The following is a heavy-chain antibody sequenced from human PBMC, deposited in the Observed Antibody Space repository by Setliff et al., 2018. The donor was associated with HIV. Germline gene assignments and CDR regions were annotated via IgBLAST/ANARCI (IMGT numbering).Heavy chain of an antibody. J-gene: IGHJ4*02. V-gene: IGHV4-34*01. CDR1: GESVSGYS. Sequence: ETLSLTCGVYGESVSGYSWNWIRQPPGKGLEWIGEINHSGTTNNSPSLKSRVAISVDTSKNQFSLNLSSVTAADTAVYYCARTLGSGTFRYYFDYWGQGTLVTVSS. D-gene: IGHD3-10*01. CDR3: ARTLGSGTFRYYFDY. CDR2: INHSGTT.